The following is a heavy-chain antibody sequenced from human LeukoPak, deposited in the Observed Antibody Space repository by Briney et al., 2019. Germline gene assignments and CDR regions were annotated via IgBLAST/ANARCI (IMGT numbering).Heavy chain of an antibody. D-gene: IGHD6-13*01. CDR1: GFTFSGHS. CDR2: INLDGSER. V-gene: IGHV3-7*01. Sequence: GGSLRLSCAASGFTFSGHSMTWVRQAPGKGLEWVANINLDGSERFYVDLVKGRFTISRGNADNSMYLQMNSLRAEDTAVYYCGRVIAGAIDYWGQGTLVTVSS. J-gene: IGHJ4*02. CDR3: GRVIAGAIDY.